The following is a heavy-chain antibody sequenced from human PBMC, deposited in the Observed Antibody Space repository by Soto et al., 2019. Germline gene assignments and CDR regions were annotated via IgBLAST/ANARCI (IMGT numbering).Heavy chain of an antibody. CDR2: ISAHTGSS. CDR1: GYTFTSSG. CDR3: AREYNWNYAAFDI. D-gene: IGHD1-7*01. Sequence: ASVKVSCKASGYTFTSSGMSWVRQAPGQGLEWMGWISAHTGSSEYAQRFQGRVTMTRDTSTSTVYMELSSLRSEDTAVYYCAREYNWNYAAFDIWGQGTMVTVSS. J-gene: IGHJ3*02. V-gene: IGHV1-18*01.